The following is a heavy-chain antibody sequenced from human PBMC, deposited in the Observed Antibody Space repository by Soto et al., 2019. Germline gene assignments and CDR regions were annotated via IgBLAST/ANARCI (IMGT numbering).Heavy chain of an antibody. CDR1: GGSLSSYY. V-gene: IGHV4-59*01. CDR3: ARSGTGPVTTFSGWFDF. Sequence: SETLYLSSTVSGGSLSSYYWCWILQPPGKGLEWIGYIYYSGSTNYNPSLKSRVTISVDTSKNQFSLKLSSVTAADTAVYYCARSGTGPVTTFSGWFDFWGRGTLVIGSS. D-gene: IGHD4-17*01. J-gene: IGHJ5*01. CDR2: IYYSGST.